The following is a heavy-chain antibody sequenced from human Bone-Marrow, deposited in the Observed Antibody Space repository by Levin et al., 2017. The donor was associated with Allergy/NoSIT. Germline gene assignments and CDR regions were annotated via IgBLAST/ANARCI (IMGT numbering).Heavy chain of an antibody. CDR3: GSTGTTFGGY. CDR2: IFHTGRS. CDR1: GDSISSGTYY. J-gene: IGHJ4*02. D-gene: IGHD1-1*01. V-gene: IGHV4-39*01. Sequence: TLSLTCTVSGDSISSGTYYWGWIRQPPGKGLEWIGSIFHTGRSSYNPSLESRVTMSVDMSKNQFSLKLSSVTAADTAVYYCGSTGTTFGGYWGQGALVTVSS.